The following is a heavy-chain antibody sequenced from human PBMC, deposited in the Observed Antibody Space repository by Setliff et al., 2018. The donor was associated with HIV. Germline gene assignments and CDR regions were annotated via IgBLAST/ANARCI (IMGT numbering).Heavy chain of an antibody. CDR2: ISAYNGNT. V-gene: IGHV1-18*01. CDR1: GYTFTSYG. D-gene: IGHD6-13*01. CDR3: ARDSNPRRSWYSGDAFDI. J-gene: IGHJ3*02. Sequence: ASVKVSCKASGYTFTSYGISWVRQAPGQGLEWMGWISAYNGNTNYAQKLRGRVTMTTDTSTSTAYMELRSLRSDDTAVYYCARDSNPRRSWYSGDAFDIWGQGTMVTVSS.